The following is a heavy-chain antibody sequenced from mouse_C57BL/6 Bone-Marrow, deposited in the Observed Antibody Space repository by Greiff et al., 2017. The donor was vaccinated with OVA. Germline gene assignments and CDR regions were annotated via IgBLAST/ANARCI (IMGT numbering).Heavy chain of an antibody. D-gene: IGHD1-1*01. Sequence: VQLQQSGPELVKPGASVKISCKASGYSFTGYYMNWVKQSPEKSLEWIGEINPSTGGTTYNQKFKAKATLTVDKSSSTAYMQLKSLTSEDSAVYYCARHYYGSRGGYYFDYWGQGTTLTVSS. J-gene: IGHJ2*01. CDR3: ARHYYGSRGGYYFDY. CDR2: INPSTGGT. V-gene: IGHV1-42*01. CDR1: GYSFTGYY.